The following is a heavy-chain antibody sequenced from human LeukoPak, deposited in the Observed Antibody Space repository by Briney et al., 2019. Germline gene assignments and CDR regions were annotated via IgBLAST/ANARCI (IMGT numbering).Heavy chain of an antibody. V-gene: IGHV4-59*01. Sequence: PSETLSLTCTVSGGSISSYYWSWIRQPPGKELEWIGYIYYSGSTNYNPSLKSRVTISVDTSKNQFSLKLSSVTAADTAVYYCARELYGDTDYWGQGTLVTVSS. J-gene: IGHJ4*02. CDR3: ARELYGDTDY. CDR2: IYYSGST. CDR1: GGSISSYY. D-gene: IGHD4-17*01.